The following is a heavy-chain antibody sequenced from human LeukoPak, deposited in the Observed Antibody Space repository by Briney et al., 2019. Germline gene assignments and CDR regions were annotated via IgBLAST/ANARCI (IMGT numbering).Heavy chain of an antibody. D-gene: IGHD5-12*01. J-gene: IGHJ4*02. CDR1: GFTFSSYE. CDR3: ARDRGYYFEY. V-gene: IGHV3-48*01. CDR2: ISGSSRAI. Sequence: PGGSLRLSCAASGFTFSSYEMNWVRQAPGKGLEWVSYISGSSRAIQYADSVKGRFTISRDNAKNSLFLQMNSLRAEDTAVYYCARDRGYYFEYWGQGTLVTVSS.